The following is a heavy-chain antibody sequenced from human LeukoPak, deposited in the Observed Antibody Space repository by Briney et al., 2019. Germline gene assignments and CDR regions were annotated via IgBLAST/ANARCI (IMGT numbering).Heavy chain of an antibody. D-gene: IGHD3-10*01. CDR1: GYTFTNYD. Sequence: ASVKVSCKTSGYTFTNYDINWVRQATGQGLEWMGWINPKSGRTGYAQKFQGRVTFTRNTSISTAYMELSNLRSDDTAVYYCARDRDGSGSYYSYWGQGTLVTVSS. J-gene: IGHJ4*02. V-gene: IGHV1-8*03. CDR2: INPKSGRT. CDR3: ARDRDGSGSYYSY.